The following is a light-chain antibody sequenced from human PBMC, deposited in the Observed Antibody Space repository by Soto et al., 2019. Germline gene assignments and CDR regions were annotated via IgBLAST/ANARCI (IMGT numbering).Light chain of an antibody. V-gene: IGLV2-14*01. CDR3: SSYTSSSTYV. CDR1: SSDVGNYNY. Sequence: QSALTQPASVSGSPGQSITISCTGTSSDVGNYNYVSWYQQHPGKAPKLMIHDVSNRPSGVSNRFSGSKSGNTASLTISGHQAEDEADYYCSSYTSSSTYVFGTGTKLTVL. CDR2: DVS. J-gene: IGLJ1*01.